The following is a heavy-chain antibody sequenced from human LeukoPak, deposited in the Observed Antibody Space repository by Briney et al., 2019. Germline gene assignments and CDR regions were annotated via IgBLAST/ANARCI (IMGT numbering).Heavy chain of an antibody. J-gene: IGHJ4*02. CDR1: GYTFTSYG. CDR3: ARRGLTIFGVAPLDY. CDR2: ISAYNGNT. V-gene: IGHV1-18*01. D-gene: IGHD3-3*01. Sequence: ASVKVSCKASGYTFTSYGISWVRQAPGQGLEWMGWISAYNGNTNYAQKFQGRVTMTRDTSTSTVYMELSSLRSEDTAVYYCARRGLTIFGVAPLDYWGQGTLVTVSS.